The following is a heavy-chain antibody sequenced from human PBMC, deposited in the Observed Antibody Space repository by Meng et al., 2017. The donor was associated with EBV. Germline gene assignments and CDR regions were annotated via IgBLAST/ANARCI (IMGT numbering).Heavy chain of an antibody. CDR3: ARAEIAAAGRLDY. J-gene: IGHJ4*02. CDR2: IIPIFGTA. Sequence: QVHRVQSGAEVKKPGPSVTVSCKASGGTFSSYAISWVRQAPGQGLEWMGGIIPIFGTANYAQKFQGRVTITADKSTSTAYMELSSLRSEDTAVYYCARAEIAAAGRLDYWGQGTLVTVSS. CDR1: GGTFSSYA. D-gene: IGHD6-13*01. V-gene: IGHV1-69*06.